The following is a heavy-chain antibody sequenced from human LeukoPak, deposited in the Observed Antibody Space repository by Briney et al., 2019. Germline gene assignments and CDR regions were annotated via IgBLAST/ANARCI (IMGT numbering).Heavy chain of an antibody. CDR2: IYSGGST. V-gene: IGHV3-53*01. CDR1: GFTVSSNY. D-gene: IGHD3-22*01. Sequence: PGGSLRLSCAASGFTVSSNYMSGVRQAPGKGGEWVSVIYSGGSTYYADSVKGRFTISRDNSKNTLYLQMNSLRAEDTAVYYCARTSIDYYYDSSGYYLDYWGQGTLVTVSS. CDR3: ARTSIDYYYDSSGYYLDY. J-gene: IGHJ4*02.